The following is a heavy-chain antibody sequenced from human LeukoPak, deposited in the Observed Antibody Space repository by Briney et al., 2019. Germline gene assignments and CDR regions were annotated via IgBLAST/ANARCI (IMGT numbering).Heavy chain of an antibody. CDR3: ARILSADNWFDP. CDR2: IDWDDDK. V-gene: IGHV2-70*11. J-gene: IGHJ5*02. D-gene: IGHD3-3*02. Sequence: TLSLTCTVSGGSISSYYWSWIRQPPGKALEWLARIDWDDDKYYSTSLKTRLTISKDTSKNQVVLTMTNMDPVDTATYYCARILSADNWFDPWGQGTLLTVSS. CDR1: GGSISSYYW.